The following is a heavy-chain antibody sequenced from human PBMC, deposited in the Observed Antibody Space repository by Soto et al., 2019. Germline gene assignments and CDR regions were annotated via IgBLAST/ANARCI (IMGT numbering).Heavy chain of an antibody. V-gene: IGHV3-23*01. J-gene: IGHJ6*02. CDR2: ISTSSST. CDR1: GFTFSNYA. D-gene: IGHD1-26*01. Sequence: GGSLRLSCAASGFTFSNYAMSWVRQAPGKGLEWVSTISTSSSTYYADSVKGRFTISRDNSKNTVHLQMNSLRAEDTAVYSCAKEFTSYLYYYYYGMDAWGQGTTVTV. CDR3: AKEFTSYLYYYYYGMDA.